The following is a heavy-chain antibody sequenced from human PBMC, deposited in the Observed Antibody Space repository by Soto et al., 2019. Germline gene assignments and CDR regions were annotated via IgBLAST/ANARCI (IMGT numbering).Heavy chain of an antibody. CDR3: ARDTAMVYYYYYGMDV. CDR2: IWYDGSNK. D-gene: IGHD5-18*01. Sequence: GGSLRLSCAASGFTFSSYGMHWVRQAPGKGLEWVAVIWYDGSNKYYADSVKGRFTISRDNSKNTLYLQMNSLRAEDTAVYYCARDTAMVYYYYYGMDVWGQGTTVTVSS. CDR1: GFTFSSYG. V-gene: IGHV3-33*01. J-gene: IGHJ6*02.